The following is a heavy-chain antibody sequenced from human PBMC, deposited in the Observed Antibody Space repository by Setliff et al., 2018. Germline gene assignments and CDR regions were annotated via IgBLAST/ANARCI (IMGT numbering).Heavy chain of an antibody. CDR3: AREQWLDPPGYYYMDV. CDR2: IGHTGSI. CDR1: GGPFNGYY. Sequence: SETLSLTCGVYGGPFNGYYWSWIRQPPGKGLEWIGNIGHTGSINYNPSLKSRLTMSIDTSKNQFSLKLNSVTAADMAVYYCAREQWLDPPGYYYMDVWAKGTTVTVSS. J-gene: IGHJ6*03. V-gene: IGHV4-34*10. D-gene: IGHD6-19*01.